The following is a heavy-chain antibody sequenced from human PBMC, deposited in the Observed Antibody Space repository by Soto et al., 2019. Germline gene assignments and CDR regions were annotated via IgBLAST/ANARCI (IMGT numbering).Heavy chain of an antibody. CDR2: ISYDGSNK. V-gene: IGHV3-30*18. D-gene: IGHD4-4*01. CDR3: AKDHSNDIDY. Sequence: QVQLVESGGGVVQPGRSLRLSCAASGFTFSSYGMHWVRQAPGKGLEWVAVISYDGSNKYYADSVKGRFTISRDNSKNTLYLQMNSLRAEDTAVYYCAKDHSNDIDYWGQGTLVTVSS. CDR1: GFTFSSYG. J-gene: IGHJ4*02.